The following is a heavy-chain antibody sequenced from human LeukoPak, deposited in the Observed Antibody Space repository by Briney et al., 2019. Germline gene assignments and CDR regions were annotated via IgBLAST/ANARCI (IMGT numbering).Heavy chain of an antibody. D-gene: IGHD6-19*01. CDR2: ISSSSRYI. CDR1: GFTFDYYG. Sequence: KPGGSLRLSCAVSGFTFDYYGMMWVRQAPGKGLEWVSSISSSSRYIFYSDSAEGRSTISRDNAKNSLSLQMNSLRAEDTAVYYCAREGPTQFGWYYSRYFDHWGQGILVTVSS. J-gene: IGHJ4*02. V-gene: IGHV3-21*06. CDR3: AREGPTQFGWYYSRYFDH.